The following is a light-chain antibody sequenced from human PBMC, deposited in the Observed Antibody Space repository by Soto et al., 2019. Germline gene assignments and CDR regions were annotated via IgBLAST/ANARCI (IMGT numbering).Light chain of an antibody. V-gene: IGKV1-39*01. CDR3: QQSDSSPWT. J-gene: IGKJ1*01. CDR1: QSIRNF. Sequence: DIQMTQSPSSLSASVGDRVTITCRTSQSIRNFLNWYQQKPRTVPKLLRSASSTLESGVPSRSSGGGSGTDFSNTITKLRPEVFGHYFWQQSDSSPWTFGRGTRGEIK. CDR2: ASS.